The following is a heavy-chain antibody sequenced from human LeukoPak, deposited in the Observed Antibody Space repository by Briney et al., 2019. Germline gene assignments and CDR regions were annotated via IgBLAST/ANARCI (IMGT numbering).Heavy chain of an antibody. CDR1: GFTFSSYA. CDR3: AKDRRACSSSSCYYRFDY. Sequence: GGSLRLSCAASGFTFSSYAMSWVRQAPAKGQEWVSTISGSGGSTYYADSVKGRFTISRDNSKNTLYLQMNSLRAEDTAVYYCAKDRRACSSSSCYYRFDYWGQGTLVTVSS. J-gene: IGHJ4*02. CDR2: ISGSGGST. V-gene: IGHV3-23*01. D-gene: IGHD2-2*01.